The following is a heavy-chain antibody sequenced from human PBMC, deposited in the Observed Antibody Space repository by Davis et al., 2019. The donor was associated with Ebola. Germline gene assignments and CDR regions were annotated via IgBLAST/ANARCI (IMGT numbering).Heavy chain of an antibody. CDR3: TGTITMVQGVIYYYGMDV. CDR1: GFTFSGSA. CDR2: IRSKANSYAT. J-gene: IGHJ6*02. V-gene: IGHV3-73*01. D-gene: IGHD3-10*01. Sequence: PGGSLRLSCAASGFTFSGSAMHWVRQASGKGLEWVGRIRSKANSYATAYAASVKGRFTISRDDSKNTAYLQMNSLKTEDTAVYYCTGTITMVQGVIYYYGMDVWGQGTTVTVSS.